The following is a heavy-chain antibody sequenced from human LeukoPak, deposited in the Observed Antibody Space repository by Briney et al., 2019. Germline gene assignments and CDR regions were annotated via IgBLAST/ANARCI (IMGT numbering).Heavy chain of an antibody. CDR3: ARGRVSSITWHSTYYYYIYMDV. Sequence: SETLSLTCSVSDDSITIYYWTWIRQLPGKGLEWIGYIDHTGTTNYNPSLNSRVTISRDTSKNHFSLQLSSVTAADTAVYFCARGRVSSITWHSTYYYYIYMDVWGKGTTVTVSS. CDR2: IDHTGTT. D-gene: IGHD4-11*01. J-gene: IGHJ6*03. V-gene: IGHV4-59*01. CDR1: DDSITIYY.